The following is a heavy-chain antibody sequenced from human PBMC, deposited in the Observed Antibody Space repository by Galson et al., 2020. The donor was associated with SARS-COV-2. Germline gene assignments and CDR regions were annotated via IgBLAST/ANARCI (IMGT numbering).Heavy chain of an antibody. CDR2: ISYDGTKR. J-gene: IGHJ4*02. CDR1: GFTFSSSA. CDR3: ARETDDYTSSWYDY. D-gene: IGHD6-13*01. Sequence: GGSLRLSCRASGFTFSSSAMHWVRQAPGKGLEWVAIISYDGTKRYNLDSVKGRFTISRDNSKNTLYLQMDSLTTEDTAVYYCARETDDYTSSWYDYWVQGPLGTVSS. V-gene: IGHV3-30*04.